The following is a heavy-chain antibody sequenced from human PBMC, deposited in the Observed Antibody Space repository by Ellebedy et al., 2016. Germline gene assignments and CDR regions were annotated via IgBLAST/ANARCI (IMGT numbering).Heavy chain of an antibody. D-gene: IGHD3-3*01. V-gene: IGHV1-18*01. CDR1: GYTFMNYD. Sequence: ASVKVSXXASGYTFMNYDISWVRQAPGQGLEWMGGNNNRNHAQKFQGRVSMTTDTSTSTAYMELRSLRFDDTAVYYCARETRDGVETSEAFYDPWGQGTLVTVSS. CDR2: NNNR. CDR3: ARETRDGVETSEAFYDP. J-gene: IGHJ5*02.